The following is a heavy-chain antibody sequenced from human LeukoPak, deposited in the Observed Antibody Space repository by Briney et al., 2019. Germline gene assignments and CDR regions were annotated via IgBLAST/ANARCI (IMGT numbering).Heavy chain of an antibody. Sequence: PGGSLRLSCAASGFTFSTYAMNWVRRAPGKGLDWVSGISESDGRTYYADSVKGRFTISRDNSKNTLYLQMNSLRVEDTAVYYCAKVLSLTQYYWYGMDVWGQGTTVVVSS. V-gene: IGHV3-23*01. D-gene: IGHD2/OR15-2a*01. CDR1: GFTFSTYA. CDR3: AKVLSLTQYYWYGMDV. J-gene: IGHJ6*02. CDR2: ISESDGRT.